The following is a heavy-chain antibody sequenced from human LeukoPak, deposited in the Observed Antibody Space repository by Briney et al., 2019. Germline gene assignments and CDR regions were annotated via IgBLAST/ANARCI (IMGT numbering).Heavy chain of an antibody. V-gene: IGHV4-34*01. CDR3: ARFQQELPKRNWFEP. D-gene: IGHD1-7*01. CDR2: INHSGST. CDR1: GRSFSGYY. J-gene: IGHJ5*01. Sequence: PSETLSLTCAVYGRSFSGYYWSWIRQPPGKGLEWIGEINHSGSTNYNPSLKSRVTISVDTSKNQFALKLTSVTAADTAVYYCARFQQELPKRNWFEPWGQGTLVTVSS.